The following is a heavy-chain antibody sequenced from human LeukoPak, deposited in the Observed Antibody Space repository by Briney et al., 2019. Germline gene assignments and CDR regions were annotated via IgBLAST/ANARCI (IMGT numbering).Heavy chain of an antibody. CDR1: NGSFSNYY. CDR2: ISQSGTT. Sequence: SETLSLTCAVNNGSFSNYYWTWIRQSPGKGLQWIGEISQSGTTNYNPSLKSRLTLSMDESKNHLSLTLTSVTAADTALYFCARGGGNYLFFCDRGRLDPWGQGTLVTVSP. V-gene: IGHV4-34*01. CDR3: ARGGGNYLFFCDRGRLDP. D-gene: IGHD2-15*01. J-gene: IGHJ5*02.